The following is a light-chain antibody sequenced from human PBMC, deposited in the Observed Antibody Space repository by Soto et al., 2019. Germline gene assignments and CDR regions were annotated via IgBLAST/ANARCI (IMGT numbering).Light chain of an antibody. CDR3: QQYSSYWT. V-gene: IGKV1-5*01. CDR2: HAS. CDR1: QRISNW. Sequence: DIQMTQSPSTLSASVGDRVTIACRASQRISNWVAWYQQKPGKAPKLLIYHASTLESGVPSRFIGSGSGTEFTLTISSLQPDDFATYYCQQYSSYWTFGQGTKVEI. J-gene: IGKJ1*01.